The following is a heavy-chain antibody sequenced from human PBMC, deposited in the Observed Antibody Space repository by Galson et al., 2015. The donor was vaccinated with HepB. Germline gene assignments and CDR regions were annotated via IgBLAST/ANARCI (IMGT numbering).Heavy chain of an antibody. CDR1: GYTLTELS. CDR3: EKSLLWFGEPKGYYYGMDV. J-gene: IGHJ6*02. D-gene: IGHD3-10*01. CDR2: FDPEDGET. Sequence: SVKVSCKVSGYTLTELSMHWVRQAPGKGLEWMGGFDPEDGETIYAQKFQGRVTMTEDTSTDTAYMELSSLRSEDTAVYYCEKSLLWFGEPKGYYYGMDVWGQGTTVTVSS. V-gene: IGHV1-24*01.